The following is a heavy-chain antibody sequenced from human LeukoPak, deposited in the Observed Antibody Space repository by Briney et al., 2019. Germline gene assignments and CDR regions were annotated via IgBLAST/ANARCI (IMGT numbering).Heavy chain of an antibody. CDR2: MSPNSGNT. J-gene: IGHJ4*02. Sequence: ASVKVSCKASGYTFSNCDINWVRQATGQGLEWIGWMSPNSGNTGYVKKFQGRVTMTRDTSIGTAYMELSSLTSEDTAIYYCARDRVGVGGNGWENWGQGTLVTVSS. CDR1: GYTFSNCD. V-gene: IGHV1-8*01. CDR3: ARDRVGVGGNGWEN. D-gene: IGHD6-19*01.